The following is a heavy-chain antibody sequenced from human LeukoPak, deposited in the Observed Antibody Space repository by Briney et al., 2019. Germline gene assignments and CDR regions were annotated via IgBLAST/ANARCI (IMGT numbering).Heavy chain of an antibody. Sequence: GGSLRLSCAASGFTFSSYWMSWVRQAPGKGLEWVANIKQDGSEKYYVDSVKGRFTISRDNAKNSLYLQMNSLRAEDTAVFYCAREFQTYYDFWSGYYPNFDYWGQGTLVTVSS. CDR1: GFTFSSYW. J-gene: IGHJ4*02. CDR3: AREFQTYYDFWSGYYPNFDY. V-gene: IGHV3-7*01. D-gene: IGHD3-3*01. CDR2: IKQDGSEK.